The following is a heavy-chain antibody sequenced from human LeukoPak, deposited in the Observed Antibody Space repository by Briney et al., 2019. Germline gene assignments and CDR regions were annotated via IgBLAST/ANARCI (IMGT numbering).Heavy chain of an antibody. Sequence: GGSLRLSCAASGFTVSSNYMSWVRQAPGKGLEWVSVIYSGGSTYYADSVKGRFTISRDNSKNTLYLQMNSLRAEDTAVYYCARGETAPYFDYWGQGTLVSVSS. D-gene: IGHD2-21*02. CDR2: IYSGGST. CDR3: ARGETAPYFDY. J-gene: IGHJ4*02. V-gene: IGHV3-66*01. CDR1: GFTVSSNY.